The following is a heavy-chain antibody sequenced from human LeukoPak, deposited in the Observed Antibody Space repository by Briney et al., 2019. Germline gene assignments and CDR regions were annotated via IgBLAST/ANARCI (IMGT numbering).Heavy chain of an antibody. Sequence: GGSLRLSCTASGYTFSTYAMTSVRQAPGKGLEWVSAISGSGVNTYYADSVKGRFADSRDNSKNTLYLQMNSLRAEDTAVYYCARGRSGYGPFDAFDLWGQGTWVTVSS. J-gene: IGHJ3*01. V-gene: IGHV3-23*01. CDR3: ARGRSGYGPFDAFDL. CDR1: GYTFSTYA. CDR2: ISGSGVNT. D-gene: IGHD3-22*01.